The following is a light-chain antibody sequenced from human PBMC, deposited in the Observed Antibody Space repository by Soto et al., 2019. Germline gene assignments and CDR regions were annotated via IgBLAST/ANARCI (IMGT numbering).Light chain of an antibody. V-gene: IGLV2-14*01. J-gene: IGLJ1*01. CDR2: DVS. CDR1: SSDVGGYNY. Sequence: QSALTQPASVSGSPGQSITISCTGTSSDVGGYNYVSWYQQHPGKAPKLKIYDVSNRPSGVSNRFSGSKSGNTASLTISGLQAEDEADYYYSSYTSSSTYVFGPGTKVTVL. CDR3: SSYTSSSTYV.